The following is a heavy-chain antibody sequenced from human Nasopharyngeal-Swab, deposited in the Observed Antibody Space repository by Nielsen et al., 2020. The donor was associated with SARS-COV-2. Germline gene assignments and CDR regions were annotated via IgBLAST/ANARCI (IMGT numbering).Heavy chain of an antibody. Sequence: GGSLRLSCAASGFTFSAYRMNWVRQAPGKGLEWVSSINSLSTYIHYVDLVKGRFTISRDNAKGSLYLQMNSLRAEDTAVYYCARERGSSGLDGFDIWGQGTMVTVSP. CDR3: ARERGSSGLDGFDI. CDR1: GFTFSAYR. V-gene: IGHV3-21*01. J-gene: IGHJ3*02. CDR2: INSLSTYI. D-gene: IGHD6-19*01.